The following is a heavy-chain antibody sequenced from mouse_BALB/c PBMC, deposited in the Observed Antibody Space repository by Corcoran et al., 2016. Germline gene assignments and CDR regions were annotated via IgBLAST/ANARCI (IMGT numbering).Heavy chain of an antibody. CDR1: GYSITGYT. CDR2: INPYNGGT. Sequence: EVQLQQSGPELVKPGASMKISCKASGYSITGYTMNWVKQGHGKSLEWIGLINPYNGGTSYNQKCKGKATLTVDKSSSTAYMELLSLTSEDSAVYYCARLDDTFAYWGQGTLVTVS. CDR3: ARLDDTFAY. J-gene: IGHJ3*01. V-gene: IGHV1-18*01.